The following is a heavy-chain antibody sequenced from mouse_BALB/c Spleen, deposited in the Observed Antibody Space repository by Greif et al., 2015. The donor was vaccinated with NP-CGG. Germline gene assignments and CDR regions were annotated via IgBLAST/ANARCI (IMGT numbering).Heavy chain of an antibody. V-gene: IGHV1-9*01. CDR2: ILPGSGST. Sequence: QVQLQQSGAELMKPGASVKISCKATGYTFSSYWIEWVKQRPGHGLEWIGEILPGSGSTNYNEKFKGKATFTADTSSNTAYMQLSSLTSEDSAVYYCARGGTTAPLDYWGQGTTLTVSS. J-gene: IGHJ2*01. CDR1: GYTFSSYW. D-gene: IGHD1-2*01. CDR3: ARGGTTAPLDY.